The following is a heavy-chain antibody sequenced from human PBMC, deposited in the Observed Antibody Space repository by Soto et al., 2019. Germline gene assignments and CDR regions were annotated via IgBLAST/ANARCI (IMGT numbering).Heavy chain of an antibody. J-gene: IGHJ4*02. CDR3: ASLGVVTAAYFDY. V-gene: IGHV4-30-2*01. D-gene: IGHD2-21*02. Sequence: SETLSLTCAVSGGSISSGGYSWSWIRQPPGKGLEWIGYIYHSGSTYYNPSLKSRVTISVDRSKNQFSLKLSSVTAADTAVYYCASLGVVTAAYFDYWGQGTLVTVSS. CDR1: GGSISSGGYS. CDR2: IYHSGST.